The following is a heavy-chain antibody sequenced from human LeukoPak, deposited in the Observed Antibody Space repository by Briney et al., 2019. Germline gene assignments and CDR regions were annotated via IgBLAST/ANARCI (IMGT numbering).Heavy chain of an antibody. CDR3: AKDNYYDSNGPTFFDY. CDR2: ISGSGGSA. Sequence: GGSLRLSCAASGFTFTHYAMRWVRQAPGKGLEWVSGISGSGGSAHYADCVKGRFTISRDSSRSTLDLQMNSLRAEDTAVYYCAKDNYYDSNGPTFFDYWGQGTLVTVSS. D-gene: IGHD3-22*01. CDR1: GFTFTHYA. V-gene: IGHV3-23*01. J-gene: IGHJ4*02.